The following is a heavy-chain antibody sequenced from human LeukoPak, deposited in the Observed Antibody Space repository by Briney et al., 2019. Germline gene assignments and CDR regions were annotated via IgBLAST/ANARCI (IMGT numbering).Heavy chain of an antibody. CDR1: GFTFSSYG. V-gene: IGHV3-30*18. CDR2: ISYDGSNK. J-gene: IGHJ3*02. CDR3: AKDRGHAFDI. Sequence: PGGSLRLSCAASGFTFSSYGMHWVRQAPGKGLEWVAVISYDGSNKYYADSVKGRFTISRDNSKNTLYLQMNSLRAEDTAVYYCAKDRGHAFDIWGQGTMVTVSS.